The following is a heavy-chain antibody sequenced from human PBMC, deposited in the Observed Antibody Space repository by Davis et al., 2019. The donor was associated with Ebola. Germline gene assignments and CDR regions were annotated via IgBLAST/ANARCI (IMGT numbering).Heavy chain of an antibody. J-gene: IGHJ6*04. V-gene: IGHV1-18*01. CDR1: GYTFTSYG. CDR2: ISAYNGNT. D-gene: IGHD6-6*01. Sequence: ASVKVSCKASGYTFTSYGISWVRQAPGQGLEWMGWISAYNGNTNYAQKLQGRVTMTTDKSTSTAYMELRSLRSDDTAVYYCARDTPSIAALFEYYYYGMDVWGKGTTVTVSS. CDR3: ARDTPSIAALFEYYYYGMDV.